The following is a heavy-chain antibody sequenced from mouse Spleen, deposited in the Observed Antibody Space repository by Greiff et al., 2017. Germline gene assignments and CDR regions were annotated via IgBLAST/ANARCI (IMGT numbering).Heavy chain of an antibody. Sequence: VKLMESGPGLVQPSQSLSITCTVSGFSLTSYGVHWVRQSPGKGLEWLGVIWSGGSTDYNAAFISRLSISKDNSKSQVFFKMNSLQADDTAIYYCASLTTASRGAMDYWGQGTSVTVSS. D-gene: IGHD1-2*01. CDR1: GFSLTSYG. CDR3: ASLTTASRGAMDY. V-gene: IGHV2-2*01. J-gene: IGHJ4*01. CDR2: IWSGGST.